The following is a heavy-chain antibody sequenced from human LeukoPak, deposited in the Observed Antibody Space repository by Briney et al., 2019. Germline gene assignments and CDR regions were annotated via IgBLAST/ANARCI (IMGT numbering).Heavy chain of an antibody. D-gene: IGHD3-16*01. CDR1: GFTFSSYR. CDR2: IKQDGSDK. Sequence: GGSLRLSCAASGFTFSSYRMTWVRQAPGKGLEWVANIKQDGSDKYYVDSVRGRFTVSRDNAKNSLYLQMNTLRAEDTAVYYCARGGTPQVRVAINWFDPWGQGTLVTVSP. V-gene: IGHV3-7*03. J-gene: IGHJ5*02. CDR3: ARGGTPQVRVAINWFDP.